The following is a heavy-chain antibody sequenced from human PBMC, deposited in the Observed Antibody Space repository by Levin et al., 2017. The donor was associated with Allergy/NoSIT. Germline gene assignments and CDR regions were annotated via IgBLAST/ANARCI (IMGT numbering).Heavy chain of an antibody. Sequence: GGSLRLSCAASGFTFSSYGMHWVRQAPGKGLEWVAVISYDGSNKYYADSVKGRFTISRDNSKNTLYLQMNSLRAEDTAVYYCAKGVLFDWPQREYYMDVWGKGTTVTVSS. CDR1: GFTFSSYG. V-gene: IGHV3-30*18. CDR3: AKGVLFDWPQREYYMDV. J-gene: IGHJ6*03. CDR2: ISYDGSNK. D-gene: IGHD3-9*01.